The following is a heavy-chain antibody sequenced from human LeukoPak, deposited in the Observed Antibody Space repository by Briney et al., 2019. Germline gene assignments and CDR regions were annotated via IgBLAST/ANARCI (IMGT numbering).Heavy chain of an antibody. CDR3: AKDVDSGSYYGACFDY. V-gene: IGHV3-21*01. CDR1: GFSFSSYS. CDR2: ISSSSSYI. J-gene: IGHJ4*02. D-gene: IGHD1-26*01. Sequence: TGGSLRLSCAASGFSFSSYSMNWVRQAPGKGLEWVSSISSSSSYIYYADSVKGRFTISRDNAKNSLYLQMNSLRAEDTAVYYCAKDVDSGSYYGACFDYWGQGTLVTVSS.